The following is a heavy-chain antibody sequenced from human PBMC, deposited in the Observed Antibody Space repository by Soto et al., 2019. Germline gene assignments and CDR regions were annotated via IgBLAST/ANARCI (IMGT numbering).Heavy chain of an antibody. V-gene: IGHV4-59*01. CDR2: IYYSGST. Sequence: SETLSLTCTVSGGSISSYDGSWIRQHPGKGLEWIGYIYYSGSTNYNPSLKSRVTISVDTSISTAYMELSRLRSDDTAVYYCARGGRDLSGWYPYNYYYYYMDVWGKGTTVTVSS. J-gene: IGHJ6*03. CDR3: ARGGRDLSGWYPYNYYYYYMDV. CDR1: GGSISSYD. D-gene: IGHD6-19*01.